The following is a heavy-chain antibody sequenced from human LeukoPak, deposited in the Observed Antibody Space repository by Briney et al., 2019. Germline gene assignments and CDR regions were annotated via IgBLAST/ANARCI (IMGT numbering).Heavy chain of an antibody. CDR3: ARQTGSGLFILP. J-gene: IGHJ4*02. Sequence: PSETLSLTCAVYGGSFSGYYWSWIRQPAGKGLEWIGRIYTSGSTNYNPSLKSRVIISLDTSKNQFSLKLSSVTAADTAVYYCARQTGSGLFILPGGQGTLVTVSS. V-gene: IGHV4-59*10. CDR1: GGSFSGYY. CDR2: IYTSGST. D-gene: IGHD3/OR15-3a*01.